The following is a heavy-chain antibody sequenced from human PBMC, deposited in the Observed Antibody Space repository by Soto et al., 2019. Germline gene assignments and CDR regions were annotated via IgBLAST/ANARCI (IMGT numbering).Heavy chain of an antibody. V-gene: IGHV3-48*03. CDR3: AREVSSVRGANWFDP. J-gene: IGHJ5*01. Sequence: PGGSLRLSCAASGFTFSTYEMNWVRQAPGKGLEWVSHISSGGSTIYYADSVKGRFTISRDNAKNSLFLQMNSLSVEDTAVHYCAREVSSVRGANWFDPWGQGTLVTVSS. CDR2: ISSGGSTI. D-gene: IGHD3-16*01. CDR1: GFTFSTYE.